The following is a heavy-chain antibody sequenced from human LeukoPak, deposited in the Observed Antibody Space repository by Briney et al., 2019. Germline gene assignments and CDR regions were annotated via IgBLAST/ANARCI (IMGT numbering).Heavy chain of an antibody. V-gene: IGHV5-51*01. J-gene: IGHJ4*02. CDR1: GYTFTNYY. D-gene: IGHD2-2*01. Sequence: GESLKISCKGSGYTFTNYYIGWVRQTPGKGLEWMGIISPGDSDARYSPSFQGQVTISADKSISTDYLRWSSLKASHTAMYYCARRYCSSTSCNPYFFDYWGQGTLVTVSS. CDR3: ARRYCSSTSCNPYFFDY. CDR2: ISPGDSDA.